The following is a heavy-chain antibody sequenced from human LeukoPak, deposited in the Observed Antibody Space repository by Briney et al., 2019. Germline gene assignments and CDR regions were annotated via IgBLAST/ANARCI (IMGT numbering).Heavy chain of an antibody. CDR2: ILTNGNT. V-gene: IGHV4-4*07. J-gene: IGHJ4*02. D-gene: IGHD2-15*01. CDR3: ARSARVEPGTGYYFDS. CDR1: GGSINGYF. Sequence: SEPLSLTCTVSGGSINGYFWSWMRQPAGKGLEWIGRILTNGNTDYNPSLNSRVTMSMDTSRNQFSLKLRSVSAADTAVYYCARSARVEPGTGYYFDSWGRGTLVTVSS.